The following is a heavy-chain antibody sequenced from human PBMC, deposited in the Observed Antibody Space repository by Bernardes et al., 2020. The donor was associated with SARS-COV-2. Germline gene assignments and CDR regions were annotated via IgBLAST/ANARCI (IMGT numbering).Heavy chain of an antibody. CDR1: GFTFGDYV. J-gene: IGHJ4*02. V-gene: IGHV3-49*03. CDR2: IRSRAYGGTT. CDR3: TRENIQLWTMAGYFDS. D-gene: IGHD5-18*01. Sequence: GWSLRLSCTASGFTFGDYVMTWFRQAPGKGLEWVGFIRSRAYGGTTDYAASVKGRFTISRDDSIGVAYLQMNSLTTEDTAVYYCTRENIQLWTMAGYFDSWGQGTLVTVSS.